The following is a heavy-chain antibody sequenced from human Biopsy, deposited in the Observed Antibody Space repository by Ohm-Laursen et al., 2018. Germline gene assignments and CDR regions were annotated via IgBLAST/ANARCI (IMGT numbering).Heavy chain of an antibody. J-gene: IGHJ2*01. CDR2: ISDIGSST. Sequence: SLRLSCTASRFTFSNYAMTWVRQAPGKGLEWVSAISDIGSSTFYSDSVKGRFTISRDNSKKTLYLQMNSLRAEDTAIYYCAKDRPDLAVVVAAHWYFDLWGRGTLVTVSS. CDR3: AKDRPDLAVVVAAHWYFDL. V-gene: IGHV3-23*01. D-gene: IGHD2-15*01. CDR1: RFTFSNYA.